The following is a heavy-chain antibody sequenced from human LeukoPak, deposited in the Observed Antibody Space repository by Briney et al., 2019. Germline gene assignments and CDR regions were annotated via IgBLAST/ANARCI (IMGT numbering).Heavy chain of an antibody. CDR1: GYTFTVYY. V-gene: IGHV1-2*02. CDR2: INPNSGGT. J-gene: IGHJ4*02. CDR3: ARECWGATTRLYYFDY. Sequence: ASVKVSCKASGYTFTVYYMHWVRQAPGQGLEWMGWINPNSGGTNYAQKFQGRVTMTRDTSISTAYMELSRLRSDDTAVYYCARECWGATTRLYYFDYWGQGTLVTVSS. D-gene: IGHD1-26*01.